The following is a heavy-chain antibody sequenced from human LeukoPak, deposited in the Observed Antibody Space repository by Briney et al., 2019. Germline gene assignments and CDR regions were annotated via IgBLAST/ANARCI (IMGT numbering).Heavy chain of an antibody. Sequence: SQTLSLTCTVSGGPISSGGYYWSWIRQHPGKGLEWIGYIYYSGITFYNPSLKSRVTISVDTSKNQFSLKLSSVTAADTAVYYCARKSRGYTYWYFDLWGRGTLVTVSS. J-gene: IGHJ2*01. D-gene: IGHD6-25*01. CDR3: ARKSRGYTYWYFDL. CDR2: IYYSGIT. V-gene: IGHV4-31*03. CDR1: GGPISSGGYY.